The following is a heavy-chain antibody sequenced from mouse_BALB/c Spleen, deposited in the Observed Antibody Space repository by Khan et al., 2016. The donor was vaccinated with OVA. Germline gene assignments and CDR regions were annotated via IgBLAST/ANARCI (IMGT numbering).Heavy chain of an antibody. CDR1: GYTFTSYT. V-gene: IGHV1-4*01. D-gene: IGHD2-14*01. CDR2: INPSNGYT. CDR3: VRDGAYHRSDGWFAY. J-gene: IGHJ3*01. Sequence: QVQLKQSGAELARPGASVKMSCKASGYTFTSYTIHWIKKRPGQGLEWIGYINPSNGYTNYNQKFKDKATLTTDKSSTIAYLQLSSLTSDDSAVYNCVRDGAYHRSDGWFAYWGQGTLVTVSA.